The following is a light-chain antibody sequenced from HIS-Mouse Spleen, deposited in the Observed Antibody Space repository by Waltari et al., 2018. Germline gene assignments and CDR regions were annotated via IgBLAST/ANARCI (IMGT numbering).Light chain of an antibody. Sequence: QSALTQPVSVSGSPGQSITISCTGTSSDVGSYNLVSWYQQHPGKAPKLMIYEGSKRPSGVSNRFSGSKSGNTASLTISGLQAEDEADYYCCSYAGSSTWVFGGGT. J-gene: IGLJ3*02. CDR3: CSYAGSSTWV. V-gene: IGLV2-23*01. CDR2: EGS. CDR1: SSDVGSYNL.